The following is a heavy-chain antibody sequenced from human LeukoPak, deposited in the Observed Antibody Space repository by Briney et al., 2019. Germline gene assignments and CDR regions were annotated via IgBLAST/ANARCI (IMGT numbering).Heavy chain of an antibody. CDR3: ARDDYGAYFDY. Sequence: SETLSLTCTVSGGSISGCYWSWIRQPPGKGLEWIGYIYNSGSTNYNPSLKSRVTISLDTPKNQFSLKLRSVTAADTAVYYCARDDYGAYFDYWGQGTLVTVSS. J-gene: IGHJ4*02. V-gene: IGHV4-59*01. D-gene: IGHD4-17*01. CDR1: GGSISGCY. CDR2: IYNSGST.